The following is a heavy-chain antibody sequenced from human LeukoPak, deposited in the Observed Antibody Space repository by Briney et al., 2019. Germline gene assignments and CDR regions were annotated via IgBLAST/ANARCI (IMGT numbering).Heavy chain of an antibody. J-gene: IGHJ4*02. Sequence: PGGSLRLSCAASGFTFSSYAMHWVRQAPGKGLEWVAVISYDGSNKYYADSVKGRFTISRDNSKNTLYLQMNSLRAEDTAVYYCARDGADKLFDYWGQGTLVTVSS. CDR2: ISYDGSNK. CDR3: ARDGADKLFDY. CDR1: GFTFSSYA. D-gene: IGHD1-26*01. V-gene: IGHV3-30*14.